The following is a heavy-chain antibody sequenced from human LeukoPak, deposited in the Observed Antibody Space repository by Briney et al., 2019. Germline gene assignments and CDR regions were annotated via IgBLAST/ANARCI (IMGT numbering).Heavy chain of an antibody. CDR3: ARPLPTYYYGSGSYWSYGMDV. V-gene: IGHV3-30-3*01. CDR2: ISYDGSNK. D-gene: IGHD3-10*01. CDR1: GFTFSSYA. Sequence: PGGSLRLSCAASGFTFSSYAMHWVRQAPGKGLEWVAVISYDGSNKYYADSVKGRFTISRDNSKNTLYLQMNSLRAEDTAVYYCARPLPTYYYGSGSYWSYGMDVWGQGTTVTVSS. J-gene: IGHJ6*02.